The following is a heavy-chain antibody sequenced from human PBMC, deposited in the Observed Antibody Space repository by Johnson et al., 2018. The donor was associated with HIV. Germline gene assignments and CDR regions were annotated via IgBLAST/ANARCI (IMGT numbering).Heavy chain of an antibody. Sequence: VQLVESGGGLVQPGGSLRLSCAGSGFIFSSSWIHWVRQVPGKGLVWVSRSKSDGSTTTYADSVKGRFTISRDKAKNTLHLQMNSLRAEDTAVYYCARDWGVITPYDACDIWGLGTMVTVSS. D-gene: IGHD3-22*01. CDR1: GFIFSSSW. CDR2: SKSDGSTT. V-gene: IGHV3-74*01. J-gene: IGHJ3*02. CDR3: ARDWGVITPYDACDI.